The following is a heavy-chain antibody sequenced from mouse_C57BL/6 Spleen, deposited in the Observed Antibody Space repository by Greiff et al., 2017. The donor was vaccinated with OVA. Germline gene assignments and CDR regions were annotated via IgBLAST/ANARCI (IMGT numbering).Heavy chain of an antibody. CDR3: ARHPGLGQGAMDY. Sequence: QVQLQQPGAELVKPGASVKLSCKASGYTFTSYWMQWVKQRPGQGLEWIGEIDPSDSYTNYNQKFKGKPTLTVDTSSSTAYMQLSSLTSEDSAVYYCARHPGLGQGAMDYWGQGTSVTVSS. J-gene: IGHJ4*01. D-gene: IGHD4-1*01. CDR2: IDPSDSYT. V-gene: IGHV1-50*01. CDR1: GYTFTSYW.